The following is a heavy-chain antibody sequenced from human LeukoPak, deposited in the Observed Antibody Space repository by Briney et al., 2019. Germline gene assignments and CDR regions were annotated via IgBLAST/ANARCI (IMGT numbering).Heavy chain of an antibody. J-gene: IGHJ4*01. CDR2: IQYDGNAR. CDR3: AKLLRNNYGGDY. D-gene: IGHD4/OR15-4a*01. Sequence: GGSLRLSCAASGFSFSGFGMHWVRQASGKGLELVAFIQYDGNARYYADSVKGRFTISRDNSKNTLYLQMNNLRAEDTAVYYCAKLLRNNYGGDYWGHGTLVTVSS. V-gene: IGHV3-30*02. CDR1: GFSFSGFG.